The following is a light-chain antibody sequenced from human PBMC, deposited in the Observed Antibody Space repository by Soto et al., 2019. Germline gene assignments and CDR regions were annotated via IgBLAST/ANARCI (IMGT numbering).Light chain of an antibody. CDR1: SNDVGAYIY. V-gene: IGLV2-11*01. CDR3: CSYAGNYAFV. Sequence: QSALTQPRSVSGSPGQSVTVSCTGTSNDVGAYIYVSWYQQHPGKAPRLMIYDVNKRPSGVPDRFAGSKSGNTASLTISALQAEDEDDYFCCSYAGNYAFVFGGGTKLAVL. CDR2: DVN. J-gene: IGLJ2*01.